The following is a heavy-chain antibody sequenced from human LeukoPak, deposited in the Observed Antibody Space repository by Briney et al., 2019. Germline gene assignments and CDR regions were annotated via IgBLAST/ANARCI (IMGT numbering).Heavy chain of an antibody. D-gene: IGHD3-22*01. V-gene: IGHV3-43*02. CDR3: ARSPYYYDSSGYYGDVDY. J-gene: IGHJ4*02. Sequence: QPGGSLRLSCAASGFTFDDYAMHWVRQAPGKGLEWVSLISGDGGSTYYADSVKGRFTISRDNSKNSLYLQMNSLRTEDTALYYCARSPYYYDSSGYYGDVDYWGQGTLVTVSS. CDR1: GFTFDDYA. CDR2: ISGDGGST.